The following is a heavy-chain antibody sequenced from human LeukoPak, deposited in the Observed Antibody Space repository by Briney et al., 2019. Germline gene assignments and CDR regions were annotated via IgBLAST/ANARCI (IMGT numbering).Heavy chain of an antibody. Sequence: ASVKVSCKASGYTFTSYYMHWVRQAPGQGLEWMGIINPSGGSTSYAQKFQGRVTMTRDTSTSTVYMELSSLRSEDTAVYYCARRSYYYDSSGYPDYWFDPWGQGTLVTVPS. D-gene: IGHD3-22*01. CDR3: ARRSYYYDSSGYPDYWFDP. J-gene: IGHJ5*02. CDR2: INPSGGST. CDR1: GYTFTSYY. V-gene: IGHV1-46*01.